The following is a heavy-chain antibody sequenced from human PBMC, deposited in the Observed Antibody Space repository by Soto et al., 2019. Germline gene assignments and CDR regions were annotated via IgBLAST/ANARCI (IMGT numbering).Heavy chain of an antibody. Sequence: EVQLLESGGGLVQPGGSLRLSCAASGFTFSSYAMSWVRQAPGKGLEWVSAISGSGGSTYYADSVKGRFTISRENSKNTLYLQMNSLRAEDTAVYYCAKNPQGGSSWYNYYYYGMDVWGQGTTVTVSS. J-gene: IGHJ6*02. CDR1: GFTFSSYA. D-gene: IGHD6-13*01. CDR2: ISGSGGST. V-gene: IGHV3-23*01. CDR3: AKNPQGGSSWYNYYYYGMDV.